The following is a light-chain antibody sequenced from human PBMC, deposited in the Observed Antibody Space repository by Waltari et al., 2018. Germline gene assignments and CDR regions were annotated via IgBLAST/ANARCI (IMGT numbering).Light chain of an antibody. V-gene: IGLV3-19*01. J-gene: IGLJ1*01. CDR1: SLRSYY. Sequence: SSALTHDPAVSVALGQTVRITCQGDSLRSYYASWYQQKPGQAPVLVIYGKNNRPSGIPDRFSGSSSGNTASLTITGAQAEDEADYYCNSRDSSGNHLVFGTGTKVTVL. CDR2: GKN. CDR3: NSRDSSGNHLV.